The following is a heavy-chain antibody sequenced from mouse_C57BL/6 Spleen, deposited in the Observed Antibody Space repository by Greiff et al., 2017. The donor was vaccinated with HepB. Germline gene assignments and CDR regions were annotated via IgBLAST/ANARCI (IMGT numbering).Heavy chain of an antibody. CDR3: ARFYYSNSFDY. V-gene: IGHV1-64*01. CDR2: IHPNSGST. CDR1: GYNFTSYW. D-gene: IGHD2-5*01. Sequence: VQLQESGAELVKPGASVKLSCKASGYNFTSYWMHWVKQRPGQGLEWIGMIHPNSGSTNYNEKFKSKATLTVDKSSSTAYMQLSSLTSEDSAVYCCARFYYSNSFDYWGQGTTLTVSS. J-gene: IGHJ2*01.